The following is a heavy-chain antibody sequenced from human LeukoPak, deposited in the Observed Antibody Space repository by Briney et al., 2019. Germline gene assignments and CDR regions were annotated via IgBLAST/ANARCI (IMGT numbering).Heavy chain of an antibody. J-gene: IGHJ4*02. CDR3: ARGLYGSGSTNFDY. CDR1: GGTFRSYA. Sequence: ASVKVSCKASGGTFRSYAINWVRQATGQGLEWMGWMNPNSGNTGYAQKFQGRVTITRNTSISTAYMELSSLRSEDTAVYYCARGLYGSGSTNFDYWGQGTLVTVSS. V-gene: IGHV1-8*03. D-gene: IGHD3-10*01. CDR2: MNPNSGNT.